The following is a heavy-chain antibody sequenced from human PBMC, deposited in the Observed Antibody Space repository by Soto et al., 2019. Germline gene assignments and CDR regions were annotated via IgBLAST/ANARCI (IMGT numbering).Heavy chain of an antibody. V-gene: IGHV4-4*02. CDR1: GGSISTSQW. D-gene: IGHD3-16*01. J-gene: IGHJ4*02. Sequence: QVQLRESGPGLVKPSETLSLTCTVSGGSISTSQWWSWLRQPPGKGLEWIGEKYHSGSSNYNKSLKSRVTISVDKTKNQFSLKLSSVAAADTAVYYCASKTYDSKGTVDYWGQGTLVNVSS. CDR3: ASKTYDSKGTVDY. CDR2: KYHSGSS.